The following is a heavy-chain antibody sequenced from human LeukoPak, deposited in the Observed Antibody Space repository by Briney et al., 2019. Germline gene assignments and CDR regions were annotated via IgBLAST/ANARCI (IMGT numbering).Heavy chain of an antibody. Sequence: SETLSLTCTVSGGSVSSGSYYWSWIRQPPGKGLEWIGYIYYSGSTNYNPSLKSRVTISVDTSKNQFSLKLSSVTAADTAVYYCARTPTTLSRYGTDVWGQGTTVTVSS. J-gene: IGHJ6*02. CDR2: IYYSGST. CDR3: ARTPTTLSRYGTDV. CDR1: GGSVSSGSYY. V-gene: IGHV4-61*01. D-gene: IGHD4-11*01.